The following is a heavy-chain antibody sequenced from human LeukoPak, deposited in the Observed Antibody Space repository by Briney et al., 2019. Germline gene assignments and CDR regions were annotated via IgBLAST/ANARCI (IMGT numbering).Heavy chain of an antibody. CDR3: ASLFGNSDFDY. Sequence: PSETLSLTCTVSGGSISSSSYYWGWIRQPPGKGLEWIGSIYYSGSTYYNPSLKRRVTISVDTSKNQFSLKLSSVTAADTAVYYCASLFGNSDFDYWGQGPLVTVSS. D-gene: IGHD4-23*01. J-gene: IGHJ4*02. V-gene: IGHV4-39*01. CDR2: IYYSGST. CDR1: GGSISSSSYY.